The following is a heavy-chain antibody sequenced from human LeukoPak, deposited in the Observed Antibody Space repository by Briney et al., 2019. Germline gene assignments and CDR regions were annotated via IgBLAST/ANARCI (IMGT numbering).Heavy chain of an antibody. Sequence: GGSLRLSCAASGFTFSSYWMHWVHQAPGKGLVWVSRIKSDGSSTSYADSVKGRFTISRDNAKNTLYLQMNSLRDEDTAVYYCVRVGRAYCGGDCYMDVWGKGTTVTVSS. CDR1: GFTFSSYW. J-gene: IGHJ6*03. D-gene: IGHD2-21*01. V-gene: IGHV3-74*01. CDR2: IKSDGSST. CDR3: VRVGRAYCGGDCYMDV.